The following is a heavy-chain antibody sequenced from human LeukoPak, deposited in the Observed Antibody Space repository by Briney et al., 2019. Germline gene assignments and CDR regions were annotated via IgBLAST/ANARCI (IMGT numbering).Heavy chain of an antibody. CDR1: GYTFTGYY. V-gene: IGHV1-2*02. CDR3: ARVVSRRAPYFDY. CDR2: INPNRGGT. Sequence: ASVKVSCKASGYTFTGYYMHWVRQAPGQGLEWMGWINPNRGGTNYAQKFQGRVTMTRDTSISTAYMELSRLRSDDTAVYYCARVVSRRAPYFDYWGQGTLVTVSS. D-gene: IGHD2-2*01. J-gene: IGHJ4*02.